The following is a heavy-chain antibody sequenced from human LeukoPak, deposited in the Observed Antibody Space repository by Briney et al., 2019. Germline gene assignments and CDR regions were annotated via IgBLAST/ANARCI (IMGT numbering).Heavy chain of an antibody. J-gene: IGHJ4*02. CDR3: ARVLNYFEY. CDR2: ISSTSTYI. V-gene: IGHV3-21*01. CDR1: GFTFSDYN. Sequence: PGGSLRLSCAASGFTFSDYNMNWVRQAPGKGLEWVSSISSTSTYIYYADSLKGRFTISRDNAKNSVYLQMNGLRADDTAVYYCARVLNYFEYWGQGTLVTVSS.